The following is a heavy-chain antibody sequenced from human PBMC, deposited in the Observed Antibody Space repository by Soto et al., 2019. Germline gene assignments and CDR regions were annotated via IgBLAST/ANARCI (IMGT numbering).Heavy chain of an antibody. CDR1: GYTFTENY. Sequence: ASVKVSCKASGYTFTENYIHWVRQAPGQGLEWMGWINPNTGDTKYAQKFQGRVTMTRGTSISTAYMELGRLRSDDTAVYFCARVSYDSNGKYYFYYAMDVWGQGTTVTVSS. D-gene: IGHD3-22*01. CDR2: INPNTGDT. CDR3: ARVSYDSNGKYYFYYAMDV. J-gene: IGHJ6*02. V-gene: IGHV1-2*02.